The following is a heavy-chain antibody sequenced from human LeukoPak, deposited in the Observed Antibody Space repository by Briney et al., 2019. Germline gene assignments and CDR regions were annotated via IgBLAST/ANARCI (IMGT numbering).Heavy chain of an antibody. V-gene: IGHV1-18*01. CDR2: ISAYNGNT. CDR3: ARDRRGYSYGCYYYMDV. Sequence: ASVKVSCKASGYTFTSYGISWVRQAPGQGLEWMGWISAYNGNTNYAQKFQGRVTMTRDTSISTAYMELSRLRSDDTAVYYCARDRRGYSYGCYYYMDVWGKGTTVTVSS. CDR1: GYTFTSYG. D-gene: IGHD5-18*01. J-gene: IGHJ6*03.